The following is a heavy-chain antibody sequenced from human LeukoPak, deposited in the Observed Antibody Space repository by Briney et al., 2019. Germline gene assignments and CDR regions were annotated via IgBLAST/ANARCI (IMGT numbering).Heavy chain of an antibody. CDR1: GGSISSSY. Sequence: SETLSLTCTVSGGSISSSYWSWIRQPPGKGLEWIGYIHTSGNTNYNPSLNSRVTMSMDTSKSQFSLKLSSVTAADTAVYYCARLVVTSSANWFDPWGQGTLALVSS. CDR3: ARLVVTSSANWFDP. D-gene: IGHD2-21*02. CDR2: IHTSGNT. V-gene: IGHV4-4*09. J-gene: IGHJ5*02.